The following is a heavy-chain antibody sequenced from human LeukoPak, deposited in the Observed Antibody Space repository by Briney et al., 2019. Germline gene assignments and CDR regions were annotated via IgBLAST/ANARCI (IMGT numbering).Heavy chain of an antibody. CDR1: GFTFSSHE. D-gene: IGHD1-26*01. CDR3: AREVVGATSEFDF. CDR2: ITSSGSTI. V-gene: IGHV3-48*03. Sequence: PGGSLRLSCAASGFTFSSHEMNWVRQAPGKGLEWASYITSSGSTIYYADSVKGRFTISRDNAKNSLYLQMNSLRAGDTAVYYCAREVVGATSEFDFWGQGTLVTVSS. J-gene: IGHJ4*02.